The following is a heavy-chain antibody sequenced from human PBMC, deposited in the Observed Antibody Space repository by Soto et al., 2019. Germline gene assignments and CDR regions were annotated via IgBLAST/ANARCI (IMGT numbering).Heavy chain of an antibody. CDR3: ARDHSSGGYGPYYYYGMDV. V-gene: IGHV1-8*01. Sequence: QVQLVQSGAEVKKPGASVKVSCKASGYTFTSYDINWVRQATGQGLEWMGWMNPNSGNTGYAQKFQGRVTMTRNTSISTAYMELSSLRSEDTAVYYCARDHSSGGYGPYYYYGMDVWGQGTTVTVSS. D-gene: IGHD6-19*01. CDR2: MNPNSGNT. J-gene: IGHJ6*02. CDR1: GYTFTSYD.